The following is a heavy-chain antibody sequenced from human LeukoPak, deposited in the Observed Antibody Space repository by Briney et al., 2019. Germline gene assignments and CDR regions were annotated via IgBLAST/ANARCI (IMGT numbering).Heavy chain of an antibody. CDR2: ISSSSSYI. J-gene: IGHJ3*02. V-gene: IGHV3-21*01. Sequence: GGSLRLSCAASGFTFSSYSMNWVRQAPGKGLEWVSSISSSSSYIYYADSVKGRFTISRDNAKNSLYLQMNSLRAEDTAVYYCARDGVDVTMIVVVSPQNDAFDIWGQGTMVTVSS. D-gene: IGHD3-22*01. CDR1: GFTFSSYS. CDR3: ARDGVDVTMIVVVSPQNDAFDI.